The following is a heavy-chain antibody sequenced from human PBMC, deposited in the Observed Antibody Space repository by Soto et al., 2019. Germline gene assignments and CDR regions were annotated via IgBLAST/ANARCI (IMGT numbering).Heavy chain of an antibody. CDR3: ASLIYDSNTGPNFQYYFDS. V-gene: IGHV5-10-1*01. CDR2: IDPSDSQT. Sequence: PGESLKISCKGSGYSFAGYWITWVRQKPGKGLEWMGRIDPSDSQTYYSPSFRGHVTISATKSITTVFLQWSSLRASGTAMYYCASLIYDSNTGPNFQYYFDSWGQGTPVTVS. D-gene: IGHD5-12*01. CDR1: GYSFAGYW. J-gene: IGHJ4*02.